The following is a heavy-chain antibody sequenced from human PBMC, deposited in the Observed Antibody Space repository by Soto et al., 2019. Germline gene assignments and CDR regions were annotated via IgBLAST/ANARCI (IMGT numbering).Heavy chain of an antibody. V-gene: IGHV4-59*01. D-gene: IGHD3-9*01. Sequence: SETLSLTCTVSGGSIINYYWTWIRQTPGKGLEWIGYIYYTGSTKYNPSLKSRDTISVDTSKNQFSLELTSVTAADTAVYYCARSSTTSTYYEISVDPWGQGTQVTVS. CDR3: ARSSTTSTYYEISVDP. CDR1: GGSIINYY. CDR2: IYYTGST. J-gene: IGHJ5*02.